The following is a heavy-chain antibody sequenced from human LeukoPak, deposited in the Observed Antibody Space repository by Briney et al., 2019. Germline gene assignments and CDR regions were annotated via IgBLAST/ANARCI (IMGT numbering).Heavy chain of an antibody. V-gene: IGHV4-59*01. J-gene: IGHJ4*02. CDR2: IYYSGST. CDR1: GGSLSSYN. D-gene: IGHD3-22*01. CDR3: ARAYYDSSGYHFDY. Sequence: SETLSLTCTDSGGSLSSYNWSSIWQPPGKGPERMGYIYYSGSTNYNPSLKSRVSISVDTSKNQFSLKLSSVTAADTAVYYCARAYYDSSGYHFDYWGQGTLVTVSS.